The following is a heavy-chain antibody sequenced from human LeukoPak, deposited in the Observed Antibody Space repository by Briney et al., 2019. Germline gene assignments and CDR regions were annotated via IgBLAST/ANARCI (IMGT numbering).Heavy chain of an antibody. CDR2: INPDGNEK. CDR1: GFSFTKSW. V-gene: IGHV3-7*01. J-gene: IGHJ4*02. CDR3: ADWYSETTQEHNS. D-gene: IGHD2-21*01. Sequence: PGGSLRLSCSASGFSFTKSWMNWVRQTPGKGLEWVANINPDGNEKSYVDSVKGRFTISRDNAKTSLFLQMNSLRAEDTALYYCADWYSETTQEHNSWGQGTLVTVSS.